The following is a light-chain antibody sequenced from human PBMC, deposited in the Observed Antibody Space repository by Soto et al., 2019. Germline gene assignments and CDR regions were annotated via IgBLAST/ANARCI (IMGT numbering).Light chain of an antibody. Sequence: EIVMTQSPVTLSVSPGGRATLSFRSSDSVGSNLACYQQKPGQPPRLLIYDASMRETGAPPRFSGSGSGTEFTLTISNLQSEDFAIYFCQKFNKWPWTFGQGTKVHIK. CDR2: DAS. CDR3: QKFNKWPWT. J-gene: IGKJ1*01. V-gene: IGKV3-15*01. CDR1: DSVGSN.